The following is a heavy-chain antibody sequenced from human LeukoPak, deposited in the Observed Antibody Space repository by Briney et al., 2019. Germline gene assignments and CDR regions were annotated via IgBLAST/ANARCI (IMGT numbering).Heavy chain of an antibody. V-gene: IGHV3-74*03. CDR1: GFTFSTYW. D-gene: IGHD3-9*01. CDR3: ARELDWILFDC. Sequence: GGSLRLSCAASGFTFSTYWMHRVRQAPGKGLVWVARIGPEGTTTAYADSVKGRFTISRDNAKNTLFLQMNSLSAEDTAVYYCARELDWILFDCWGQGTLVTVSS. J-gene: IGHJ4*02. CDR2: IGPEGTTT.